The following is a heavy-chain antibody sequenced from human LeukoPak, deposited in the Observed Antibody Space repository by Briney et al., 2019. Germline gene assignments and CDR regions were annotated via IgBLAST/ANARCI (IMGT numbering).Heavy chain of an antibody. V-gene: IGHV3-30-3*01. CDR3: ARGWPYCSSTNCYLYYYYGMDV. CDR2: ISYDGSNK. D-gene: IGHD2-2*01. CDR1: GFRFSSHA. Sequence: PGGSLRLSCAASGFRFSSHAMNWVRQAPGKGLEWVAVISYDGSNKYYADSVKGRFTISRDNSKNTLYLQMNSLRAEDTAVYYCARGWPYCSSTNCYLYYYYGMDVWGQGTTVTVSS. J-gene: IGHJ6*02.